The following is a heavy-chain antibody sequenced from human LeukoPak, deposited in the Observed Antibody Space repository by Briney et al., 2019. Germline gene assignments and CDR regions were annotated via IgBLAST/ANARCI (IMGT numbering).Heavy chain of an antibody. J-gene: IGHJ4*02. CDR1: GGSVNSGSHY. V-gene: IGHV4-61*01. CDR2: IYHSGGT. CDR3: ARRGYYYDSSHYYYFDY. D-gene: IGHD3-22*01. Sequence: TLSATLSLTCPVSGGSVNSGSHYWSWIRQPPGKGLEWIGSIYHSGGTNGNPSLKSRVTTSVDTSKNQFSLKLSSVTAADTAVYYCARRGYYYDSSHYYYFDYWGQGTLVTVSS.